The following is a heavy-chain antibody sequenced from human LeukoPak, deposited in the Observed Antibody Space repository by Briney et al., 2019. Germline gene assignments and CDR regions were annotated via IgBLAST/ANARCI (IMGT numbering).Heavy chain of an antibody. CDR2: INHSGST. J-gene: IGHJ6*03. CDR1: GGSFSGYY. D-gene: IGHD6-13*01. Sequence: KASETLSLTCAVYGGSFSGYYWSWIRQPPGKGLEWIGEINHSGSTNYNPSLKSRVTISVDTSKNQFSLKLSSVTAADTAVYYCARRTWVRRSAAAHLPRLNYYMDVWGEGTTVTVSS. V-gene: IGHV4-34*01. CDR3: ARRTWVRRSAAAHLPRLNYYMDV.